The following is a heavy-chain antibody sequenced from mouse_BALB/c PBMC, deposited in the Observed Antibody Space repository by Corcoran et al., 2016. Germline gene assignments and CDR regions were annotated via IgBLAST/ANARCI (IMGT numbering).Heavy chain of an antibody. CDR1: GFNIKDYY. Sequence: EVQLQQPGAELVRTGALVKLSCKASGFNIKDYYMHWVKQRTEQGLEWNGWSDPENGNTIYDPKFQGKASITADTSSNTAYLQLSSLTSEDTAVYYCHITTVVEAYWGQGTLVTVAA. V-gene: IGHV14-1*02. J-gene: IGHJ3*01. D-gene: IGHD1-1*01. CDR2: SDPENGNT. CDR3: HITTVVEAY.